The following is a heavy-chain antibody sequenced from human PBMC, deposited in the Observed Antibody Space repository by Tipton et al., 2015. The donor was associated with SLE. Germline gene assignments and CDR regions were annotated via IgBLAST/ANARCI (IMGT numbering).Heavy chain of an antibody. CDR2: INHSGST. CDR3: ARGPFQRWPPGAY. CDR1: GGSFSGYY. V-gene: IGHV4-34*01. Sequence: LRLSCAVYGGSFSGYYWSWIRQPPGKGLEWIGEINHSGSTNYNPSLKSRATISLDTSKSQFSLILNTLTAADTAVYYCARGPFQRWPPGAYWGQGTLVTVSS. D-gene: IGHD6-19*01. J-gene: IGHJ4*02.